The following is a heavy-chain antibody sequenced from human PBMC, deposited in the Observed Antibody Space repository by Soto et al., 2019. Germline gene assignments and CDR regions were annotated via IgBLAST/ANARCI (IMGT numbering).Heavy chain of an antibody. D-gene: IGHD2-8*02. V-gene: IGHV1-3*01. CDR1: GYTFTSSP. CDR3: ATPSPLYDGGSGGCEFKT. CDR2: INAANGNT. J-gene: IGHJ1*01. Sequence: QVPLVQSGDEVKKPGASVKVSCKASGYTFTSSPIHWVRQAPGQRLEWMGWINAANGNTKYSQSIQGRVTITRDTFAITAYMEVSSLRSEDTAVYYCATPSPLYDGGSGGCEFKTRGQGTLVTVSS.